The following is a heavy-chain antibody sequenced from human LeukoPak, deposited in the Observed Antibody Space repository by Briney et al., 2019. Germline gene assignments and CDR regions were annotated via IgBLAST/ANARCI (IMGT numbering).Heavy chain of an antibody. CDR3: ARVPYSSGWYAY. D-gene: IGHD6-19*01. J-gene: IGHJ4*02. Sequence: PSETLSLTCSGYGWPFSCYYWAWIRQPPGKGLEWIGEINHSGSTNYNPSLKSRVTMSVDTSKNQFSLKLSSVTAADTAVYYCARVPYSSGWYAYWGQGTLVTVSS. CDR2: INHSGST. CDR1: GWPFSCYY. V-gene: IGHV4-34*01.